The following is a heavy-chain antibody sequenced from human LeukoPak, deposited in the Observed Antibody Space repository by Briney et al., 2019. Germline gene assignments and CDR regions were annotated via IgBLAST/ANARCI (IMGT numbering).Heavy chain of an antibody. CDR1: GGSFSGYY. J-gene: IGHJ5*02. Sequence: SETLSLTCAVYGGSFSGYYWSWIRQPPGKGLEWVGEINHSGSTNYNPSLKSRVTISVDTSKNQFSLKLSSVTAADTAVYYCARLGITMIVVVDWFDPWGQGTLVTVSS. V-gene: IGHV4-34*01. CDR3: ARLGITMIVVVDWFDP. CDR2: INHSGST. D-gene: IGHD3-22*01.